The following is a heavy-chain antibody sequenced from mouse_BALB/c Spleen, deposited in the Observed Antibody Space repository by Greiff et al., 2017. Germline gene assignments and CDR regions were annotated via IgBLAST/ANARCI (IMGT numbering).Heavy chain of an antibody. CDR1: GYTFTSYW. J-gene: IGHJ2*01. V-gene: IGHV1-5*01. Sequence: EVKLVESGTVLARPGASVKMSCKASGYTFTSYWMHWVKQRPGQGLEWIGAIYPGNSDTSYNQKFKGKAKLTAVTSTSTAYMELSSLTNEDSAVYYCTRSMEFGYIFDYWGQGTTLTVSS. CDR2: IYPGNSDT. CDR3: TRSMEFGYIFDY. D-gene: IGHD2-14*01.